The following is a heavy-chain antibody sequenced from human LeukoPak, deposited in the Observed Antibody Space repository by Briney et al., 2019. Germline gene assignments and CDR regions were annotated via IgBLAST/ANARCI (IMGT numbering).Heavy chain of an antibody. D-gene: IGHD4-17*01. Sequence: GESLRISCKGSGYSFTSYWISWVRQMPGKGLEWMGRIDPSDSYTNYSPSFQGHVTISADKSISTAYLQWSSLKASDTAMYYCARHGRDYGDYVGDFDYWGQGTLVTVSS. J-gene: IGHJ4*02. V-gene: IGHV5-10-1*01. CDR1: GYSFTSYW. CDR2: IDPSDSYT. CDR3: ARHGRDYGDYVGDFDY.